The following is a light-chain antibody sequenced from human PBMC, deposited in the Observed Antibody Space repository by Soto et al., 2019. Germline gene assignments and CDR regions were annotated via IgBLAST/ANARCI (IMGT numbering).Light chain of an antibody. CDR1: QSISSY. Sequence: DIQMTQSPSSLSASVGDRVTITCRASQSISSYLNWYQQKPGKAPKLLIYAASSLQSGVPSRFSGSGSGTEFTLTISSLQPDDFATYYCQKYNGYSKWTLGQGTKVDLK. V-gene: IGKV1-39*01. CDR2: AAS. CDR3: QKYNGYSKWT. J-gene: IGKJ1*01.